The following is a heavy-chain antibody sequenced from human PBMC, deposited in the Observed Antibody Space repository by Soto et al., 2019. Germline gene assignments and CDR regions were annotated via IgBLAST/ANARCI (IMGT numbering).Heavy chain of an antibody. J-gene: IGHJ4*02. D-gene: IGHD3-9*01. CDR1: GGTFSNYA. CDR2: ITPIFGAA. Sequence: QVQLVQSGAEVKKPGSSVKVSCKASGGTFSNYAISWVRQAPGQGLEWMGGITPIFGAANYAQKFQGRVTITAEESTNTAYMELSSLRSEDTALYYCARGWSYDILTAYSYWGQGTLVTVSS. CDR3: ARGWSYDILTAYSY. V-gene: IGHV1-69*01.